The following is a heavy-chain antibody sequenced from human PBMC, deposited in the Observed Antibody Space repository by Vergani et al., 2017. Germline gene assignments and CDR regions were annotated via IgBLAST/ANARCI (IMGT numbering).Heavy chain of an antibody. CDR2: ISYDGSNK. CDR1: GFTFSSYA. D-gene: IGHD3-10*01. V-gene: IGHV3-30-3*01. CDR3: ARGGRFESPSRNYYYYMDV. J-gene: IGHJ6*03. Sequence: QVQLVESGGGVVQPGRSLRLSCAASGFTFSSYAMHWVRQAPGKGLEWGAVISYDGSNKYYADSVKGRFTISRDNSKNTLYLQMNSLRAEDTAVYYCARGGRFESPSRNYYYYMDVWGKGTTVTVSS.